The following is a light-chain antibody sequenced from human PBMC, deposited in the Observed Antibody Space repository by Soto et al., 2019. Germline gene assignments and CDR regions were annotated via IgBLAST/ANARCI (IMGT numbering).Light chain of an antibody. Sequence: IMLTQSPGTLSLTPGERATLSCRASQSVSSSYLAWYQQKPGQAPRLLIYDTSIRASGIPARFSGSGSGTDFTLTISSLDPEDSAVYYCQQRSNRPLTFGQGTRLEI. CDR1: QSVSSSY. CDR3: QQRSNRPLT. J-gene: IGKJ5*01. CDR2: DTS. V-gene: IGKV3D-20*02.